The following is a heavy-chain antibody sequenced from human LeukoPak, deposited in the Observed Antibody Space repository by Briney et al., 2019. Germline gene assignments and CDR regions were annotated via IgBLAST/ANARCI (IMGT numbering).Heavy chain of an antibody. Sequence: SETLSLTCTVSGGSISSSNHYWVWIRQPPGKGLEWIGAIYYTGSAYFNPSLKSRVTISVDTSKDQFFVRLSSVTAADTSVYYCARFVRHCGIAYCLDYWGQGTLVTVSS. D-gene: IGHD2-21*01. CDR3: ARFVRHCGIAYCLDY. V-gene: IGHV4-39*01. CDR1: GGSISSSNHY. CDR2: IYYTGSA. J-gene: IGHJ4*02.